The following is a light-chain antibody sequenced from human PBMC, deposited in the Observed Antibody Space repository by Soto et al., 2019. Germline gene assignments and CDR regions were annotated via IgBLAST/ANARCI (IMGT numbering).Light chain of an antibody. CDR2: KVS. CDR1: QSPVHSDGIAY. V-gene: IGKV2-30*02. CDR3: MQGTHWPIT. Sequence: EVEMTQSPLSLTVTLGQPASISCRSNQSPVHSDGIAYFSWFQXRPGRSQRRXIYKVSNRDSGVPARFSGSGSGTAVALTISRVQAEDGRVYYGMQGTHWPITFGQGTRLEIK. J-gene: IGKJ5*01.